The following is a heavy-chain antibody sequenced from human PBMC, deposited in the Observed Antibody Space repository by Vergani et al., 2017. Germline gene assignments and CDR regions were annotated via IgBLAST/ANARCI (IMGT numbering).Heavy chain of an antibody. CDR1: GGTFSSYA. CDR3: ARDLEVAAAIDY. V-gene: IGHV1-69*04. D-gene: IGHD6-13*01. J-gene: IGHJ4*02. CDR2: ISPILGIA. Sequence: QVQLVQSGAEVKKPGSSVKVSCKASGGTFSSYAISWVRQAPGQGLEWMGRISPILGIANYAQKFQGRVTITADKSTSTAYMELSSLRSEDTAVYYCARDLEVAAAIDYWGQGTLVTVSS.